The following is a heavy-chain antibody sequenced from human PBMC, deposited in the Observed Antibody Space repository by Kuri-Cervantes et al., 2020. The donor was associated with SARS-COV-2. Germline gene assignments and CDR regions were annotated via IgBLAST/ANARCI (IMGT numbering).Heavy chain of an antibody. CDR3: ASSSGSYKEFDY. CDR2: IYYSGST. Sequence: SETLSLTCTVSGGSISSSSYYWGWIRQPPGKGLEWIGSIYYSGSTYYNPSLKSRVTISVDTSKNQFSLKLSSVTAADTAVYYCASSSGSYKEFDYWGQGTPVTVSS. V-gene: IGHV4-39*01. CDR1: GGSISSSSYY. J-gene: IGHJ4*02. D-gene: IGHD1-26*01.